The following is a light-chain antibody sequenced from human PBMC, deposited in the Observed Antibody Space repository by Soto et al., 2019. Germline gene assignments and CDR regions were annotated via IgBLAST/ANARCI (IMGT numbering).Light chain of an antibody. CDR3: RSYTSRSTPWG. CDR2: EVS. J-gene: IGLJ3*02. Sequence: QSALTQPASVSGSPGQSITISCTGTSSDVGGYNYVSWYQQHPGKAPKLMIYEVSNRPSGVSNRFSGSKSGNTASLTISGLPAEDEADYYCRSYTSRSTPWGVGGGTKLTVL. CDR1: SSDVGGYNY. V-gene: IGLV2-14*01.